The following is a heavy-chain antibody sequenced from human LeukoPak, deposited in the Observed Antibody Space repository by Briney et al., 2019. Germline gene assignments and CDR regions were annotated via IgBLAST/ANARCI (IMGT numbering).Heavy chain of an antibody. D-gene: IGHD2/OR15-2a*01. Sequence: SVKVSCKASGYTFTGYYMHWVRQAPGQGLEWMGWLNPNSGGTNYAQKFQGRVTMTRDTSISTAYMELRRLRSDDTAVYYCARTRGSHISMAYLDYWGQGTLVTVSS. J-gene: IGHJ4*02. CDR2: LNPNSGGT. V-gene: IGHV1-2*02. CDR3: ARTRGSHISMAYLDY. CDR1: GYTFTGYY.